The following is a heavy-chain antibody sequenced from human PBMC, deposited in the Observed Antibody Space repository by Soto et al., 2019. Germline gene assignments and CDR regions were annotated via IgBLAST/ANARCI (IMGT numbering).Heavy chain of an antibody. CDR3: ARGAADGVGSGMEF. D-gene: IGHD6-13*01. Sequence: PSETLSLTCSVSVGSISTYDWSLIRQPAGKGLEWIGRIYRSGGTNFNPSLMSRVSMSVDTYKNKFSLKLSSVVAADTAVYYCARGAADGVGSGMEFWGQGTMVTLSS. V-gene: IGHV4-4*07. CDR2: IYRSGGT. CDR1: VGSISTYD. J-gene: IGHJ3*01.